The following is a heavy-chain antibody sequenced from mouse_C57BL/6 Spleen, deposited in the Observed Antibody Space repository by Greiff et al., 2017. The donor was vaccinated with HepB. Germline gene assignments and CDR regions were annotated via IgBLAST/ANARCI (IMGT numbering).Heavy chain of an antibody. CDR2: ISSGSSTI. J-gene: IGHJ3*01. Sequence: EVQVVESGGGLVKPGGSLKLSCAASGFTFSDYGMHWVRQAPEKGLEWVAYISSGSSTIYYADTVKGRFTISRDNAKNTLFLQMTSLRSEDTAMYYCAREINFSWFACWGQGTLVTVSA. CDR3: AREINFSWFAC. D-gene: IGHD4-1*02. CDR1: GFTFSDYG. V-gene: IGHV5-17*01.